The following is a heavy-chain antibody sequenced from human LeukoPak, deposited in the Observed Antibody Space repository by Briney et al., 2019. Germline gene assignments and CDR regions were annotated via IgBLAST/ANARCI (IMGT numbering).Heavy chain of an antibody. J-gene: IGHJ3*02. V-gene: IGHV3-15*01. Sequence: PGGSLRLSCTASGFTFKYAWMRWLRQAPGKGLEWVGRIKNKIDGGTADYAAPVKGRFTISRDDSKNTVCLQMNGLKTEDTAVYYCSTDEYNWSFSSGFDNCGQGTMVTVSS. CDR1: GFTFKYAW. CDR3: STDEYNWSFSSGFDN. CDR2: IKNKIDGGTA. D-gene: IGHD1-20*01.